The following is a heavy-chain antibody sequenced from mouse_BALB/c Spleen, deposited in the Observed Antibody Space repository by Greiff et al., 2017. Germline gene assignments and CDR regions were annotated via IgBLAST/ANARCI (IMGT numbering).Heavy chain of an antibody. CDR2: INPYNGDT. CDR1: GYSFTGYF. V-gene: IGHV1-20*02. J-gene: IGHJ4*01. D-gene: IGHD3-1*01. CDR3: ASGATGAMDY. Sequence: EVHVVESGPELVKPGASVKISCKASGYSFTGYFMNWVMQSHGKSLEWIGRINPYNGDTFYNQKFKGKATLTVDKSSSTAHMELRSLASEDSAVYYCASGATGAMDYWGQGTSVTVSS.